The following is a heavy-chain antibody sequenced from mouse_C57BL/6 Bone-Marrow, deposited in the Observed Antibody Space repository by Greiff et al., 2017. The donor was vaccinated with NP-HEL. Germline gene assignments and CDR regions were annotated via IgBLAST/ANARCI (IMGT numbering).Heavy chain of an antibody. Sequence: VQLQQSGPELVKPGASVKISCKASGYTFTSYWMHWVKQRPGRGLEWIGRIDPNSGGTKYNEKFKSKATLTVDKPSSTAYMQLSSLTSEDSAVYYCARENLIYYYGSSYAMDYWGQGTSVTVSS. J-gene: IGHJ4*01. V-gene: IGHV1-72*01. CDR3: ARENLIYYYGSSYAMDY. CDR2: IDPNSGGT. CDR1: GYTFTSYW. D-gene: IGHD1-1*01.